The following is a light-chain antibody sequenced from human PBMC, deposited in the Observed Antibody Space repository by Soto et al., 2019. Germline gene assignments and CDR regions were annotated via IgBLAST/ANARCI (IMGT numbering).Light chain of an antibody. CDR1: SSDVGGYNY. Sequence: QPVLTQPPSASGSPGQSVTISCTGTSSDVGGYNYVSWYQQHPGKAPKLMISEVSKRPSGVPDRFSGSKSGNTASLTVSGLQAEDEADYYSSSFASNNNLVFGGGTKLTVL. J-gene: IGLJ2*01. CDR2: EVS. CDR3: SSFASNNNLV. V-gene: IGLV2-8*01.